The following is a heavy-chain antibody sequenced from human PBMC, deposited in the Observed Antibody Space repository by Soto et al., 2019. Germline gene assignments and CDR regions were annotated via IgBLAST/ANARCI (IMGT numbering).Heavy chain of an antibody. J-gene: IGHJ3*02. V-gene: IGHV1-8*01. CDR1: GYTFTSYD. Sequence: QVQLVQSGAEVKKPGTSVKVSCKASGYTFTSYDSNWVRQATGQGLEWVGWMNPNSGNTGYAQKFQGRSTMTRYTSISTAYMELSSLRSEDTAVYYCARVLSTDIAVAGIYAFDIWGQGTMVTVSS. CDR2: MNPNSGNT. CDR3: ARVLSTDIAVAGIYAFDI. D-gene: IGHD6-19*01.